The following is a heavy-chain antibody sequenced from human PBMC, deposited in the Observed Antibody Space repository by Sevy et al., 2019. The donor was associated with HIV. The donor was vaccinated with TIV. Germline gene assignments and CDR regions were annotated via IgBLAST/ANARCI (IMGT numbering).Heavy chain of an antibody. CDR1: GFIFTTYE. CDR3: ARARDYYNSVGPYYFDY. CDR2: ITSSGSTI. Sequence: GGSLRLSCAASGFIFTTYEMNWVRQAPGKGLEWVSYITSSGSTIYYEDSVKGRFSISRDNVKNSLYLQMNNLRAEDTAVYYCARARDYYNSVGPYYFDYWGQGTLVTVSS. J-gene: IGHJ4*02. V-gene: IGHV3-48*03. D-gene: IGHD3-22*01.